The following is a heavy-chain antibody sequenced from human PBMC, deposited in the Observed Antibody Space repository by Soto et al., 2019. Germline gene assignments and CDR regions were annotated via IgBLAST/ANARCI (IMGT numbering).Heavy chain of an antibody. CDR2: IWYDGSNK. J-gene: IGHJ6*02. CDR3: ARGGLVYYYYGMDV. V-gene: IGHV3-33*01. CDR1: GFTFSSYG. D-gene: IGHD2-21*01. Sequence: GGSLRLSCAASGFTFSSYGMHWVRQAPGKGLEWVAVIWYDGSNKYYADSVKGRFTISRDNSKNTLYLQMNSLRAEGTAVYYCARGGLVYYYYGMDVWGQGTTVTVSS.